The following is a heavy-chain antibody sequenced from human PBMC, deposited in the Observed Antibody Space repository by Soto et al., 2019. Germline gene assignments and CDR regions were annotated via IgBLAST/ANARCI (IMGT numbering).Heavy chain of an antibody. J-gene: IGHJ5*02. CDR3: ARVKSPPSCRGGRCYSQNWFEP. V-gene: IGHV1-8*01. CDR1: GYTFTSYD. CDR2: MNPNSGNT. D-gene: IGHD2-15*01. Sequence: ASVKVSCKASGYTFTSYDINWVRQATGQGLEWMGWMNPNSGNTGYAQEFQGRVTMTRNTSISTAYMELSSLRSEDTAVYYCARVKSPPSCRGGRCYSQNWFEPWGQGTLFTVSS.